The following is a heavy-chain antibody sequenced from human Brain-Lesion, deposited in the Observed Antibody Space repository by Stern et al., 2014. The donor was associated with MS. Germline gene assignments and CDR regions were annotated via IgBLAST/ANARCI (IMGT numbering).Heavy chain of an antibody. V-gene: IGHV5-51*01. J-gene: IGHJ4*02. CDR2: IWPGDSDT. CDR1: GYRFTSNW. Sequence: EVQLVESGAEVKKPGESLKISCKGSGYRFTSNWIGWVRQMPGKGLEWMGIIWPGDSDTRYSRSFQGQVTISADKSISTAYLQWSSLQASDTAMYYCARRGDSSSSGFDYWGQGTLVIVSS. D-gene: IGHD6-6*01. CDR3: ARRGDSSSSGFDY.